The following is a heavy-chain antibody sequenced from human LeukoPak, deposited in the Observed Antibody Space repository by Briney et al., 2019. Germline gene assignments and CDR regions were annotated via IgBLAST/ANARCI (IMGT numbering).Heavy chain of an antibody. CDR2: ITSDGTST. D-gene: IGHD3-10*01. V-gene: IGHV3-74*03. Sequence: GGSLRLSCAASGFSFSSTWMHWVRQPPGKGLVWVARITSDGTSTTYAESVKGRFTISRDNAKNTLYLQMNSLRAEDTAVYYCAKDGQPLGPEGSYMDYWGQGTLVTVSS. CDR1: GFSFSSTW. J-gene: IGHJ4*02. CDR3: AKDGQPLGPEGSYMDY.